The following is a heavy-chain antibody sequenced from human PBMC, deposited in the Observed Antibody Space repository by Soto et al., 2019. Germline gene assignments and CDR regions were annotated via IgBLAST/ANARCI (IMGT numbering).Heavy chain of an antibody. Sequence: QVQLVQSGAEVKKPGSSVKVSCKASGGTFSSYAISWVRQAPGQGLEWMGGIIPIFGTANYAQKFQGRVTITADKSTSTAYVELSSLRSEDTAVYYCARDRAYYDSSGYYYVYFDYWGQGTLVTVSS. J-gene: IGHJ4*02. CDR2: IIPIFGTA. CDR3: ARDRAYYDSSGYYYVYFDY. V-gene: IGHV1-69*06. CDR1: GGTFSSYA. D-gene: IGHD3-22*01.